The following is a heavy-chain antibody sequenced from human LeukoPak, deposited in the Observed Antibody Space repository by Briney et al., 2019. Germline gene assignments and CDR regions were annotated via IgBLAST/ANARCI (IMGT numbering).Heavy chain of an antibody. CDR1: GGSFSGYY. CDR3: ARGPTGYCSGGSCYYYFDY. CDR2: INHSGST. Sequence: SETLSLTCAVYGGSFSGYYWSWIHQPPGKGLEWIGEINHSGSTNYNPSLKSRVTISVDTSKNQFSLKLSSVTAADTAVYYCARGPTGYCSGGSCYYYFDYWGQGTLVTVSS. V-gene: IGHV4-34*01. D-gene: IGHD2-15*01. J-gene: IGHJ4*02.